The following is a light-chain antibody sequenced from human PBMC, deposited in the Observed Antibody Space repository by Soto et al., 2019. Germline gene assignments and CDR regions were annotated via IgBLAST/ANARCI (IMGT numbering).Light chain of an antibody. CDR3: HQYGDSSWT. V-gene: IGKV3-20*01. Sequence: EIVLTQSPGTLSLSPGERATLSCRASQTFSNSYLAWYQQRPGQAPRLLIYGASTRATGVPDRFTASGSGTDFTLTISRLEPEDSAVYFCHQYGDSSWTFGQGTKVDIK. J-gene: IGKJ1*01. CDR2: GAS. CDR1: QTFSNSY.